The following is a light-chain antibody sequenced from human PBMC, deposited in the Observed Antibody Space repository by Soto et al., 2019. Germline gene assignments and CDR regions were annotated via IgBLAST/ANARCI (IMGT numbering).Light chain of an antibody. Sequence: QSALTQPASVSGSPGQSITISCTGISSDVGGYNYVSWYQQHPGKAPKLMIYEVSNRPSGVSNRFSGSKSGNTASLTISGLQAEDEADYYCSSYTSSSTLVVFGGGTQLTVL. V-gene: IGLV2-14*01. CDR2: EVS. CDR3: SSYTSSSTLVV. J-gene: IGLJ2*01. CDR1: SSDVGGYNY.